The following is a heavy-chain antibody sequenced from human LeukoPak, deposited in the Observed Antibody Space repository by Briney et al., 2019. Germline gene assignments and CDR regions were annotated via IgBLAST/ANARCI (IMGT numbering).Heavy chain of an antibody. CDR3: ARDAGYGGNSDY. J-gene: IGHJ4*02. CDR2: INKDGSDK. CDR1: GFTFNMYW. Sequence: SGGSLRLSCAASGFTFNMYWMTWVRQAPGKGLESVAYINKDGSDKYYVDSVKGRFTVPRDNAKNSLYLQMNSLRAEDTAVYYCARDAGYGGNSDYWGQGTLVTVSS. V-gene: IGHV3-7*01. D-gene: IGHD4-23*01.